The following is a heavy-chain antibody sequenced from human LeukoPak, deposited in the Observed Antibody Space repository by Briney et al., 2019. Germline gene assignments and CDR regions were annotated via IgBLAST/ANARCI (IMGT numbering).Heavy chain of an antibody. CDR2: IYYSGST. CDR1: GGSFTNFY. J-gene: IGHJ4*02. V-gene: IGHV4-59*01. Sequence: SETLSLTCAVYGGSFTNFYWSWIRQPPGKGLEWIGYIYYSGSTNYNPSLKSRVTISVDTSKNQFSLKLSSVTAADTAVYYCARISYPGIAVAGFDYWGQGTLVTVSS. D-gene: IGHD6-19*01. CDR3: ARISYPGIAVAGFDY.